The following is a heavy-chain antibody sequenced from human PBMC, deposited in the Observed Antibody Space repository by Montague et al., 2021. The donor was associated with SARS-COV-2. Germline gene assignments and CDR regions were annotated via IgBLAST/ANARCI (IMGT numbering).Heavy chain of an antibody. CDR1: GGSFSGYY. J-gene: IGHJ6*02. D-gene: IGHD2-2*01. Sequence: SETLSLTCAVYGGSFSGYYWSWIRQPPGKGLEWIGEINHSGSTNXNPSLKSRVTISVDTSKNQFSLKQSSVTAADTAVYYCTREGYQVLWSDYYYYGMDVWGQGTTVTVSS. V-gene: IGHV4-34*01. CDR2: INHSGST. CDR3: TREGYQVLWSDYYYYGMDV.